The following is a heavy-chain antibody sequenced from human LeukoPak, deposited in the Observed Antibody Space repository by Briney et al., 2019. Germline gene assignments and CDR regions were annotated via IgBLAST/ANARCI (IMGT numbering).Heavy chain of an antibody. CDR2: IFNSGGA. CDR3: ARGSGYNYGFPDY. V-gene: IGHV3-53*01. J-gene: IGHJ4*02. Sequence: GGSLRLSCAASGFTVSSNFMSWARQTPGKGLEWVPVIFNSGGAFYADSVKGRFTTFRDDSKNTLYLQMNSLRAEDTAVYYCARGSGYNYGFPDYWGQGTLVTVSS. CDR1: GFTVSSNF. D-gene: IGHD5-18*01.